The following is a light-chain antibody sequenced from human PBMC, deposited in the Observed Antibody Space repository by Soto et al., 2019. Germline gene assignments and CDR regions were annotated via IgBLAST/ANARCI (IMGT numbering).Light chain of an antibody. CDR1: SSDIGSYNY. J-gene: IGLJ1*01. Sequence: SALAQPDSVSGSPGQSITISCTGTSSDIGSYNYVSWYQQYPGKAPKLMIYDVSNRPSGVSNRFSGSKSGNTASLTISGLRTEDEADYYCNSYTGTSSRYVFGTATKVTVL. V-gene: IGLV2-14*01. CDR3: NSYTGTSSRYV. CDR2: DVS.